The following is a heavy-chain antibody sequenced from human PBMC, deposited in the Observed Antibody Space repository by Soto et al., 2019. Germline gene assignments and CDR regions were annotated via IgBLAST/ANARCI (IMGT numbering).Heavy chain of an antibody. CDR1: GGSISSGGYY. CDR3: ARGYGVTTEYYYYMDV. D-gene: IGHD4-17*01. Sequence: SETLSLTCTVSGGSISSGGYYWSWIRQHPGKGLEWIGYIYYSGSTYYNPSLKSRVTISVDTSKNQFSLKLSSVTAADTAVYYCARGYGVTTEYYYYMDVWGKGTTVTVSS. J-gene: IGHJ6*03. CDR2: IYYSGST. V-gene: IGHV4-31*03.